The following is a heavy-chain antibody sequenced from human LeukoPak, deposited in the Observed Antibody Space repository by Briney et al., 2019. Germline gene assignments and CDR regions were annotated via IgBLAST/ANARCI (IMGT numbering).Heavy chain of an antibody. D-gene: IGHD6-19*01. J-gene: IGHJ4*02. V-gene: IGHV3-7*01. CDR3: ARADFLLAVAGDFDY. CDR1: GFTFGTYW. CDR2: IKQDGSET. Sequence: GGSLRLSCAASGFTFGTYWMSWVRQAPGKGLEWVANIKQDGSETYYVDSVKGRFTISRDNAKNSLYLQMNSLRAEDTAVYYCARADFLLAVAGDFDYWGQGTLVTVSS.